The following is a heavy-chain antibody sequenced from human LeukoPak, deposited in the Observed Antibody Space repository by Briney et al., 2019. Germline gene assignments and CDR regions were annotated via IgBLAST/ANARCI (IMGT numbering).Heavy chain of an antibody. D-gene: IGHD3-10*01. Sequence: SETLSLTCAVYGGSFSGHYWSWIRQPPGKGLEWIGEINHSGSTNYNPSLKSRVTISVDTSKNQFSLKLSSVTAADTAVYYCARVVRGLDYWGEGTLVTVSS. CDR3: ARVVRGLDY. CDR2: INHSGST. V-gene: IGHV4-34*01. CDR1: GGSFSGHY. J-gene: IGHJ4*02.